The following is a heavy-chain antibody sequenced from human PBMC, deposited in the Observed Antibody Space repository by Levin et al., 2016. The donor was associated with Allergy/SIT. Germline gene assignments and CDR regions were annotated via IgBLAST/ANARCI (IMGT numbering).Heavy chain of an antibody. V-gene: IGHV1-2*02. D-gene: IGHD6-6*01. CDR3: ARAFQYSSSPRKNYGMDV. CDR1: GYTFTGYY. J-gene: IGHJ6*02. CDR2: INPNSGGT. Sequence: ASVKVSCKASGYTFTGYYMHWVRQAPGQGLEWMGWINPNSGGTNYAQKFQGRVTMTRDTSISTAYMELSRLRSDDTAVYYCARAFQYSSSPRKNYGMDVWGQGTTVTVSS.